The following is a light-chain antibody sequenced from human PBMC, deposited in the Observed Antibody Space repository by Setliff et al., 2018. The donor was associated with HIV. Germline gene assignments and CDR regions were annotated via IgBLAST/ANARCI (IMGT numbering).Light chain of an antibody. J-gene: IGLJ1*01. CDR1: SSDVGRYNL. V-gene: IGLV2-23*01. CDR2: QAT. Sequence: QSALTQPASVSGSPGQSITISCTGTSSDVGRYNLVSWYQQHPGKAPKLMIYQATKRPSGVSNRFSGSKSGNTASMTISGLQAEDEADYYCCSNTGSNTYVFGTGTKVTVL. CDR3: CSNTGSNTYV.